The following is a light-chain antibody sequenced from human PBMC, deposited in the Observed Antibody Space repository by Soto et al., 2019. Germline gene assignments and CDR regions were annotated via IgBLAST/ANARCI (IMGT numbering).Light chain of an antibody. CDR3: QQYHSTPWT. Sequence: DIVMTQSPDSLAVSLGERATINCKSSQNLLYSSNNKNSLAWYQQKPGQPPNLLVYWASTRESGVPDRFSGSGSGTDFTLTISSLQAEDVAVSYCQQYHSTPWTFGQGTKVDIK. J-gene: IGKJ1*01. CDR2: WAS. CDR1: QNLLYSSNNKNS. V-gene: IGKV4-1*01.